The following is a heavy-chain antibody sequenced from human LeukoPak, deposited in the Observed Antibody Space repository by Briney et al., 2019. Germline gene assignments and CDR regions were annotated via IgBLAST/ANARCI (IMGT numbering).Heavy chain of an antibody. Sequence: SQTLSLTCAISGDSLFSNGVAWNWLRESPSRALEWLGRTYYRYQWHNDYAVSVKSRITINPDTSKNQFSQQLNSVTPEGAATYYCARGRVSAFDYWGQGTLVSVSS. CDR2: TYYRYQWHN. CDR1: GDSLFSNGVA. J-gene: IGHJ4*02. CDR3: ARGRVSAFDY. V-gene: IGHV6-1*01.